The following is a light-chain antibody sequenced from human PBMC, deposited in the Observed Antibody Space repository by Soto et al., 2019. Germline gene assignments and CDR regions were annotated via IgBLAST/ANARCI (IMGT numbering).Light chain of an antibody. CDR3: SSYTSGSTRVV. CDR1: SSDVGGYNY. J-gene: IGLJ2*01. Sequence: ALTQPASVSGSPGQSITISCTGTSSDVGGYNYVSWYQQHPGKAPKVMIYDVSKRPSGISNRFSGSKSGNTAALTISGLQVEDEADYYCSSYTSGSTRVVFGGGTKLTVL. V-gene: IGLV2-14*03. CDR2: DVS.